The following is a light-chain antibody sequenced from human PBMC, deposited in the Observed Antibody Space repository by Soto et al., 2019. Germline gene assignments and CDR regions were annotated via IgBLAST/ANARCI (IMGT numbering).Light chain of an antibody. CDR2: GAS. Sequence: EIVLTQSPGTQSLSPGERATLSCRASQSFSSSYLAWYQQKPGQAPRLLIYGASTRATGIPARFSGSGSGTEFTLTISSLQSEDFAVYYCQQYNNWPRAFGQGTKVDIK. V-gene: IGKV3-15*01. CDR1: QSFSSSY. CDR3: QQYNNWPRA. J-gene: IGKJ1*01.